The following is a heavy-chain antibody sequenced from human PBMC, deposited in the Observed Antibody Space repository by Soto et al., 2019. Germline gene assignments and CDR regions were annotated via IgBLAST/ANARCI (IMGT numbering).Heavy chain of an antibody. CDR2: IYSGGNT. D-gene: IGHD2-15*01. V-gene: IGHV3-53*01. Sequence: EVQLVESGGGLIQPGGSLRLSCAASGFTVSSKYMNWVRQAPGKGLEWVSVIYSGGNTKYADSVKGRCTISRDSPKKTVYLQMNRLRADVTAVYYCARDLGLCSGAGCLRMDVWGHGTTVTVSS. CDR3: ARDLGLCSGAGCLRMDV. CDR1: GFTVSSKY. J-gene: IGHJ6*02.